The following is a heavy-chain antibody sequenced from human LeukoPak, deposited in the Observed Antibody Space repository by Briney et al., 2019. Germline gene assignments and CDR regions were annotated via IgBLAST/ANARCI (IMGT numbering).Heavy chain of an antibody. Sequence: SETLSLTCTVSGGSISSSSYYWGWIRQPPGKGLEWIGSIYYSGSTYYNPSLKSRVTISVDTSKNQFSLKLSSVTAADTAVYYCARRREAVADDAFDIWGQGTMVTVSS. CDR1: GGSISSSSYY. D-gene: IGHD6-19*01. V-gene: IGHV4-39*07. CDR2: IYYSGST. J-gene: IGHJ3*02. CDR3: ARRREAVADDAFDI.